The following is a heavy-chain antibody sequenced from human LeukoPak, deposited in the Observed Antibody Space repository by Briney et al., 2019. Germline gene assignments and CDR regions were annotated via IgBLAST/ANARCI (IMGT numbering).Heavy chain of an antibody. CDR2: IYQSGTT. Sequence: SETLSLTCAVSGGSISSGGYSWSWIRQPPGKGLEWIGYIYQSGTTYYNPSLKSRVTISVDRSKNQFSLKLSSVTAADTAVYYCARVIGVRGGYKPYGFYFDYWGQGTLVTVSS. CDR3: ARVIGVRGGYKPYGFYFDY. D-gene: IGHD5-24*01. J-gene: IGHJ4*02. V-gene: IGHV4-30-2*01. CDR1: GGSISSGGYS.